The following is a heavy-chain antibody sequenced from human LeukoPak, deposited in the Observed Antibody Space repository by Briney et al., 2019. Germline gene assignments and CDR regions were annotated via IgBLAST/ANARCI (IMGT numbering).Heavy chain of an antibody. CDR1: GFKFSDHY. J-gene: IGHJ4*02. Sequence: PGGSLRLSCAASGFKFSDHYIDWVRQAPGKGLEWVGRSRNKASSYTTEYAASVEGRFTISRDVSESSLYLQMNSLRAEDTAVYYCAKVPGVVVITYFDYWGQGTLVTVSS. CDR3: AKVPGVVVITYFDY. V-gene: IGHV3-72*01. D-gene: IGHD3-22*01. CDR2: SRNKASSYTT.